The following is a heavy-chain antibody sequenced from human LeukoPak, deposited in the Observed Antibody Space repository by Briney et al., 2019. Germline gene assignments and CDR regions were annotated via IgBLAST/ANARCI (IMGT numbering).Heavy chain of an antibody. D-gene: IGHD1-1*01. CDR1: GFTISSYG. CDR2: IWYDGSNK. CDR3: ARGAYNHAFDI. Sequence: GRSLRLSCAASGFTISSYGMHWVRQAPGKGLERVAVIWYDGSNKYYADSVKGRFTISRDNSKNTLYLQMNSLRAEDTAVYYCARGAYNHAFDIWGQGTMVTVSS. J-gene: IGHJ3*02. V-gene: IGHV3-33*01.